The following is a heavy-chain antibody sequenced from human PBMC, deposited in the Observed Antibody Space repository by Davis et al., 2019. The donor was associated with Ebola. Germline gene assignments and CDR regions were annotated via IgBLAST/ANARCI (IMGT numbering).Heavy chain of an antibody. CDR2: ISSSGSTI. V-gene: IGHV3-11*01. D-gene: IGHD1-1*01. CDR1: GFTFSDYY. Sequence: GESLKISCAASGFTFSDYYMSWIRQAPGKGLEWVSYISSSGSTIYYADSVKGRFTISRDNAKNSLYLQMNSLRAEDTAVYYCTLGLSNWNDVGFDYWGQGTLVTVSS. J-gene: IGHJ4*02. CDR3: TLGLSNWNDVGFDY.